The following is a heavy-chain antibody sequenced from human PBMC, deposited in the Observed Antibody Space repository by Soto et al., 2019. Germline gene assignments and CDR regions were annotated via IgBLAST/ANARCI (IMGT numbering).Heavy chain of an antibody. CDR3: ARAYDYGAYKSYNWFDP. CDR1: GFTFSSYE. D-gene: IGHD4-17*01. Sequence: PGGSLRLSCAASGFTFSSYEMNWVRQAPGKXLEWVSYISSSGSTIYYADSVKGRFTISRDNAKNSLYLQMNSLRAEDTAVYYCARAYDYGAYKSYNWFDPWRQGTLVTL. J-gene: IGHJ5*02. V-gene: IGHV3-48*03. CDR2: ISSSGSTI.